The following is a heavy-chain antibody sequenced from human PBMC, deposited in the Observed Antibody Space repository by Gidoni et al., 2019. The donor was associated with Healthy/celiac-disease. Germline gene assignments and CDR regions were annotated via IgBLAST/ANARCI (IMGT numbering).Heavy chain of an antibody. J-gene: IGHJ1*01. CDR3: ARVNSGDYGDYDEYFQH. D-gene: IGHD4-17*01. CDR1: GYSISSGYY. V-gene: IGHV4-38-2*01. CDR2: IYHSGST. Sequence: QVQLQESGPGLVKPSETLSLTCAVSGYSISSGYYWGWIRQPPGKGLEWIGSIYHSGSTYYNPSLKSRVTISVDTSKNQFSLKLSSVTAADTAVYYCARVNSGDYGDYDEYFQHWGQGTLVTVSS.